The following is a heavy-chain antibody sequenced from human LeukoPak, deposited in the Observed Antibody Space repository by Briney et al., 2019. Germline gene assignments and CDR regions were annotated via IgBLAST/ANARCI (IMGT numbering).Heavy chain of an antibody. Sequence: ASVKVSCKASGYSFTSYDINWVRQATGQGLEWMGWMNPNSGNTGYAQKFQGRVTMTRNTSISTAYMELSSLRSEDTAVYYCARGDHGYSSSWFDPWGQGTLVTVSS. CDR1: GYSFTSYD. D-gene: IGHD6-13*01. V-gene: IGHV1-8*01. CDR3: ARGDHGYSSSWFDP. J-gene: IGHJ5*02. CDR2: MNPNSGNT.